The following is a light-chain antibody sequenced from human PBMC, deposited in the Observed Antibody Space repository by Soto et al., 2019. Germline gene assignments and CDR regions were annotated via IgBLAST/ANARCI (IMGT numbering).Light chain of an antibody. CDR1: SSNIGLGYD. V-gene: IGLV1-40*01. CDR3: QSHDSSLSGYWV. Sequence: QSVLTQQPSVSGAPGQRVTISCTGSSSNIGLGYDVHWYQQLPGTAPKLLIYGNSNRPSGVPDRFSGSKSGTSASLAITGLQAEDEADYYCQSHDSSLSGYWVFGGGTKLTVL. CDR2: GNS. J-gene: IGLJ3*02.